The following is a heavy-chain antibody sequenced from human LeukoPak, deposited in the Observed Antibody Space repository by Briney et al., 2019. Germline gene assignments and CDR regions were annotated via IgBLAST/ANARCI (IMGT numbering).Heavy chain of an antibody. D-gene: IGHD6-13*01. J-gene: IGHJ1*01. Sequence: GGSLRLSCAASKFTFSSYGMIWVRQAPGKGLEWVSGISWNSGSIGYADSVKGRFTISRDNAKNSLYLQMNSLRAEDMALYYCAKGRYSTIAAEYFEHWGQGTLVTVSS. CDR1: KFTFSSYG. CDR2: ISWNSGSI. CDR3: AKGRYSTIAAEYFEH. V-gene: IGHV3-9*03.